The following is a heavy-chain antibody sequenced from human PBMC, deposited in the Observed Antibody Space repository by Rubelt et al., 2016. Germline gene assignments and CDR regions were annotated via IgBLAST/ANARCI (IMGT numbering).Heavy chain of an antibody. V-gene: IGHV4-39*07. J-gene: IGHJ4*02. D-gene: IGHD5-24*01. CDR1: GGSISSITYK. Sequence: QLQLHESGPGLVKPSETLSLTCTVSGGSISSITYKWAWVRQPPEKGLEWIASIHYSGRTDYNPSPQSRVNITLDKSKNQVFRKLNFVTAADTAVYYCAGDLSGYNSDWGQGTLVTVSS. CDR3: AGDLSGYNSD. CDR2: IHYSGRT.